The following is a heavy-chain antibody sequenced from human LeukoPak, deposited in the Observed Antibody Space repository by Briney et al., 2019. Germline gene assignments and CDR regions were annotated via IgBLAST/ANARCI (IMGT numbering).Heavy chain of an antibody. Sequence: GGSLRLSCVASGFTFSSHWMSWVRQAPGKGLEWVANIKQDGSEKYYVDSVKGRFTIPRDNAKNSLYLQMNSLRAEDTAVYYCARGNYGSGSNYNYGMDVWGRGTTVIVSS. CDR3: ARGNYGSGSNYNYGMDV. J-gene: IGHJ6*02. V-gene: IGHV3-7*02. CDR2: IKQDGSEK. D-gene: IGHD3-10*01. CDR1: GFTFSSHW.